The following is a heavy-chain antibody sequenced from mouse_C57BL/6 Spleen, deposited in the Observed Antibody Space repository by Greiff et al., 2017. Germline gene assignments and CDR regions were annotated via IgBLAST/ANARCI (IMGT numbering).Heavy chain of an antibody. Sequence: QVQLKESGAELARPGASVKLSCKASGYTFTSYGISWVKQRTGQGLEWIGEIYPRSGNTYYNEKFKGKATLTADKSSSTAYMELRSLTSEDSAVYFCARLGDYDDYFDYWGQGTTLTVSS. CDR3: ARLGDYDDYFDY. CDR1: GYTFTSYG. CDR2: IYPRSGNT. J-gene: IGHJ2*01. D-gene: IGHD2-4*01. V-gene: IGHV1-81*01.